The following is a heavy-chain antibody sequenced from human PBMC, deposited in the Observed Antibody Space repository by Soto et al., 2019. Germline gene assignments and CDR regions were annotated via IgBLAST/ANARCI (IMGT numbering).Heavy chain of an antibody. V-gene: IGHV1-69*13. Sequence: SVKVSCKASGGTFSSYAISWVRQAPGQGLEWMGGIIPIFGTANYAQKFQGRVTITADESTSTAYMELSSLRSEDTAVYYCARDSDIVVVPAAIDYYYYGMDVWGQGTTVIVSS. CDR1: GGTFSSYA. J-gene: IGHJ6*02. CDR3: ARDSDIVVVPAAIDYYYYGMDV. CDR2: IIPIFGTA. D-gene: IGHD2-2*01.